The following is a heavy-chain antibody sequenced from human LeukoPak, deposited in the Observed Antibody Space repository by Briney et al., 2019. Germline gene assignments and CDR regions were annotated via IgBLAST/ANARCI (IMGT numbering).Heavy chain of an antibody. J-gene: IGHJ4*02. V-gene: IGHV3-53*01. Sequence: GGSLRLSCAASGFTVSSNYMSWVRQAPGKGLEWVSVIYSGGSTYYADSVKGRFTISRDNSKNTLYLQMNSLRAEDTAVYYCARDVAVAGLDYWGQGTLVTVSS. CDR3: ARDVAVAGLDY. D-gene: IGHD6-19*01. CDR1: GFTVSSNY. CDR2: IYSGGST.